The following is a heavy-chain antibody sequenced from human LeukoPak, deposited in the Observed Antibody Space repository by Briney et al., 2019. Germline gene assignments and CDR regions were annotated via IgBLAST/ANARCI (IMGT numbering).Heavy chain of an antibody. CDR3: AKGADTAMVTRRFDYYYGMDV. V-gene: IGHV3-23*01. J-gene: IGHJ6*02. CDR1: GFTFSSYA. Sequence: GGSLRLSCAASGFTFSSYAMSWVRQAPGKGLEWVSAISGSGGSTYYADSVKGRFTISRDNSKNTLYLQMNSLRAEDTVVYYCAKGADTAMVTRRFDYYYGMDVWGQGTTVTVSS. CDR2: ISGSGGST. D-gene: IGHD5-18*01.